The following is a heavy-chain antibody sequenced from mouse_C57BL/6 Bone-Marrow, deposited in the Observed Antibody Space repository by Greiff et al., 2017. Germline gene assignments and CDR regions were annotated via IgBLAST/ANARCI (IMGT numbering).Heavy chain of an antibody. CDR1: GFNIKDDY. CDR2: IDPENGDT. CDR3: TFYYETY. D-gene: IGHD2-4*01. Sequence: DVQLQQSGAELVRPGASVKLSCTASGFNIKDDYMHWVKQRPEQGLEWIGWIDPENGDTEYASKFQGKATITADTSSNTAYLQLSSLTSEDTAVYYCTFYYETYWGQGTLVTVSA. J-gene: IGHJ3*01. V-gene: IGHV14-4*01.